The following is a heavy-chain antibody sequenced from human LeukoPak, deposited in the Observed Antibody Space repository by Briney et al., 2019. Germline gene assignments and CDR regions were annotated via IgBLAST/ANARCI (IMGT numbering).Heavy chain of an antibody. Sequence: PGGSLRLSCVHPRYTSSRYAMTSVRQAPGKGLEWVAAISSSRTHINYADSVKGRFTISRDNAENSLFLNMNSLSAEDTAIYYCVTCLYSDIWYKPNDHWGQGTLVTVSS. D-gene: IGHD1-14*01. J-gene: IGHJ4*02. CDR3: VTCLYSDIWYKPNDH. CDR2: ISSSRTHI. V-gene: IGHV3-21*01. CDR1: RYTSSRYA.